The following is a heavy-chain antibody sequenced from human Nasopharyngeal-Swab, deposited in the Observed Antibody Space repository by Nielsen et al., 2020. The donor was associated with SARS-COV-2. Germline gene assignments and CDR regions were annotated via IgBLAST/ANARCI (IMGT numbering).Heavy chain of an antibody. J-gene: IGHJ4*02. CDR3: TREYTRSSGFDY. CDR2: MNSDGSSI. D-gene: IGHD6-6*01. Sequence: GGPLTLPCAPSGFTFSNYGMHWVRQAPGKGLVWVSSMNSDGSSINYADSVKGRFSISRDNAENTLYLQMNSLRPEDTAVYYCTREYTRSSGFDYWGQGILVTVSS. V-gene: IGHV3-74*01. CDR1: GFTFSNYG.